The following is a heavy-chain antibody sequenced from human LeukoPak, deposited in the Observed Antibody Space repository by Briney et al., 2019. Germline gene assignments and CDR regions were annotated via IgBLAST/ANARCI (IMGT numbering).Heavy chain of an antibody. J-gene: IGHJ5*02. Sequence: SVKVSCKASGGTFSSYAISWVRQAPGQGLEWMGGIIPIFGTANYAQKFQGRVTITADKSTSTAYMELSSLRSEDTAVYYCARDPKYGDYGVIWFDPWGQGTLVTVSS. V-gene: IGHV1-69*06. CDR2: IIPIFGTA. D-gene: IGHD4-17*01. CDR1: GGTFSSYA. CDR3: ARDPKYGDYGVIWFDP.